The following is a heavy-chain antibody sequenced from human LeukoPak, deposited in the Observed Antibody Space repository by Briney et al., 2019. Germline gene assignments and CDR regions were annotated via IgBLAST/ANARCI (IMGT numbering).Heavy chain of an antibody. Sequence: ASVKVSCKASGYTFTSYYMRWVRQSPGQGLEWMGIINPSGGSTSYAQKFQGRVTMTRDTSTSTVYMELSSLRSEDTAVYYCARDAPEGLRYFDWLSGTEYYFDYWGQGTLVTVSS. J-gene: IGHJ4*02. CDR1: GYTFTSYY. V-gene: IGHV1-46*01. CDR3: ARDAPEGLRYFDWLSGTEYYFDY. CDR2: INPSGGST. D-gene: IGHD3-9*01.